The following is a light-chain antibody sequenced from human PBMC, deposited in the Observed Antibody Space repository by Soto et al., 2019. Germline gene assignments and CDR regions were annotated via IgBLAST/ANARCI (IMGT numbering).Light chain of an antibody. Sequence: DIQMTQPPSTLSASVGGRVTITCRASQSISVWLAWYQQKAGKASNLLIYKASRLESGVPSRFSGSGSETEFTLTISGLQPGDSATYYCQQYNSYSPTFGQGTQVE. CDR2: KAS. CDR3: QQYNSYSPT. CDR1: QSISVW. V-gene: IGKV1-5*03. J-gene: IGKJ1*01.